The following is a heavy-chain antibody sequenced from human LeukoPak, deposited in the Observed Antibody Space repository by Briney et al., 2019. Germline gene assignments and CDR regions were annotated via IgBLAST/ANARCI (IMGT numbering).Heavy chain of an antibody. Sequence: GGSLRLSCAASGFTFSSYWMSWVRQAPGKGLEWVSYISSSGSTIYYADSVKGRFTISRDNAKNSLYLQMNSLRAEDTAVYYCARAGSSSSGNDYWGQGTLVTVSS. CDR3: ARAGSSSSGNDY. CDR1: GFTFSSYW. CDR2: ISSSGSTI. D-gene: IGHD6-6*01. J-gene: IGHJ4*02. V-gene: IGHV3-48*04.